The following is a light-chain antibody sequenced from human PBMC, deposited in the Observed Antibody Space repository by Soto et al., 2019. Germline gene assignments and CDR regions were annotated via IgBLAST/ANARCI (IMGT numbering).Light chain of an antibody. V-gene: IGKV1-12*01. CDR1: QDIITW. J-gene: IGKJ5*01. CDR2: AAS. Sequence: IQMTQSPSSVGAWGGDRDSISGGVCQDIITWLAWYQQKPGKAPKLLIYAASSLFSGVPSRFSGSGSGTAFTLTIPSLQPADFATYSCHPPDTLPLLTFAQGTRLEIK. CDR3: HPPDTLPLLT.